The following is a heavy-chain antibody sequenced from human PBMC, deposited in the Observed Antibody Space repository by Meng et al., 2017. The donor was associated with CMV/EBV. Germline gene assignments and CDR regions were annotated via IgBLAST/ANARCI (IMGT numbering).Heavy chain of an antibody. V-gene: IGHV1-69*05. CDR1: VGSFSSYA. Sequence: APVGSFSSYAISWVRQAPGRGLEWMGGIIPIFGTANYAQKFQGRVTITTDESTSTAYMELSSLRSEDTAVYYCARSIFGVVAYFDYWGQGTLVTVSS. J-gene: IGHJ4*02. D-gene: IGHD3-3*01. CDR2: IIPIFGTA. CDR3: ARSIFGVVAYFDY.